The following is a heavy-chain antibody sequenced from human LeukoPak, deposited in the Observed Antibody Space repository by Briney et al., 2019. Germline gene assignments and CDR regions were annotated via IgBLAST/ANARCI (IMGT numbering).Heavy chain of an antibody. V-gene: IGHV3-33*06. CDR1: GFTFSSYG. CDR2: IWYDGSNK. D-gene: IGHD2-15*01. Sequence: GGSLRLSCAASGFTFSSYGMHWVRQAPGKGLEWVAVIWYDGSNKYYADSVKGRFTISRDNSKNTLYLQMNSLRAEDTAVYYCAKDLGGPASNWFDPWGQGTLVTVSS. J-gene: IGHJ5*02. CDR3: AKDLGGPASNWFDP.